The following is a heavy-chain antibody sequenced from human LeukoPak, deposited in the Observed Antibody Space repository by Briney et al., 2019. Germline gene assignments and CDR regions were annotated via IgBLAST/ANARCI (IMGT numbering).Heavy chain of an antibody. V-gene: IGHV3-7*01. Sequence: GGSLRLSCAASGFIFSHYAMHWVRQAPGKGLEWVANIKQDGSEKYYVDSVKGRFTISRDNAKNSLYLQMNSLRAEDTAVYYCANPFGEIGAFDIWGQGTMVTVSS. CDR1: GFIFSHYA. D-gene: IGHD3-16*01. CDR2: IKQDGSEK. J-gene: IGHJ3*02. CDR3: ANPFGEIGAFDI.